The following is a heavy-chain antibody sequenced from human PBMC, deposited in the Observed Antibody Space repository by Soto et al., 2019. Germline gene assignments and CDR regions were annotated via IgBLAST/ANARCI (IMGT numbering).Heavy chain of an antibody. V-gene: IGHV3-33*01. D-gene: IGHD3-22*01. CDR2: IWYDGRNT. Sequence: QVQLVESGGGVVQPGRSLRLSCAASGFTFSSYGMHWVRQAPGKGLEWVAVIWYDGRNTYYADSVKGRFTISRDNSKNTLYLQMPSLRAEDTAVYYCARTAYYYDSSGYYFDCWGQGTLVTVSS. CDR1: GFTFSSYG. CDR3: ARTAYYYDSSGYYFDC. J-gene: IGHJ4*02.